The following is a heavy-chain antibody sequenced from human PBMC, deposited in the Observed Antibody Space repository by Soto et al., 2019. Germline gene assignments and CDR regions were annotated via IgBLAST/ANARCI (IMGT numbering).Heavy chain of an antibody. CDR3: AREYYYGMDV. J-gene: IGHJ6*02. CDR1: GFTFSDYY. V-gene: IGHV3-11*05. Sequence: PGGSPRLSCAASGFTFSDYYMTWIRQAPGKGLEWVSYITGSSDYTNYADSVKGRFTISRDNVKNSLYLQMNSLRAEDTAAYYCAREYYYGMDVWGQGTTVTVSS. CDR2: ITGSSDYT.